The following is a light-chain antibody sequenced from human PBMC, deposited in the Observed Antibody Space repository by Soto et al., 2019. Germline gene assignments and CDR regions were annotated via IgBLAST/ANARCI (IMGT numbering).Light chain of an antibody. CDR2: EGS. Sequence: QSALTQPASVSGSPGQSITISCTGTSSDVGSSNLVSWYQQHPGKAPKVMIFEGSQRPSGVSHRFSGSKSGNTASLTISGLQAEYEADYYCCSFASSRTYVFGTGTQLTVL. CDR3: CSFASSRTYV. J-gene: IGLJ1*01. V-gene: IGLV2-23*01. CDR1: SSDVGSSNL.